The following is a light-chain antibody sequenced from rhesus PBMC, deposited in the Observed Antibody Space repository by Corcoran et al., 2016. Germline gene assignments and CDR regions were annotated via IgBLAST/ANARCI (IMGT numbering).Light chain of an antibody. J-gene: IGKJ1*01. CDR2: GAP. Sequence: EIVMTQSPATLSLSPGERATLSCRASQSVSRSLAWYQQKTGQAPRLLIKGAPNRATGIPERFSGSRSLTNVTHTNHSLEPEDFAIYYFQQYSHWHRAFGQGTKVEIK. CDR1: QSVSRS. CDR3: QQYSHWHRA. V-gene: IGKV3-42*03.